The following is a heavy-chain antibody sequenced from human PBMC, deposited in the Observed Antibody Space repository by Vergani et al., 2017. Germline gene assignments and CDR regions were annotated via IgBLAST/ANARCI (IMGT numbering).Heavy chain of an antibody. CDR2: INWNGGST. J-gene: IGHJ4*02. V-gene: IGHV3-20*04. D-gene: IGHD2-2*01. CDR1: GFTFDDYG. CDR3: ARGRCSSTSCYSLPYFDY. Sequence: EVQLVESGGGVVRPGGSLRLSCAASGFTFDDYGMSWVPQAPGKGLEWVSGINWNGGSTGYADSVKGRFTISRDNTKNSLYLQMNSLRAEDTALYYCARGRCSSTSCYSLPYFDYWGQGTLVTVSS.